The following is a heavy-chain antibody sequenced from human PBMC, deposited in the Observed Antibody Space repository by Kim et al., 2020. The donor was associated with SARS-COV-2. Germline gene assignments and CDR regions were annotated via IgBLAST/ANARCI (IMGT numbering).Heavy chain of an antibody. D-gene: IGHD2-2*03. Sequence: GGSLRLSCTTSGFTFTGYAMSWVRQAPGKGLEWVSSIDGSDGTTYYVDSVKGRFTISRDNSKNTLYLQMNSLRADDTAVYDRMKGGWGWIWDHWGQGT. CDR1: GFTFTGYA. J-gene: IGHJ4*02. V-gene: IGHV3-23*01. CDR2: IDGSDGTT. CDR3: MKGGWGWIWDH.